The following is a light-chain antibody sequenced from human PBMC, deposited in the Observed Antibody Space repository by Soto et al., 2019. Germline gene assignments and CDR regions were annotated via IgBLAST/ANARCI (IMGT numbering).Light chain of an antibody. V-gene: IGKV3-20*01. CDR1: QSVSSSY. J-gene: IGKJ1*01. CDR3: QQYASSSWT. CDR2: RAS. Sequence: EIVLTQSPGTLSLSPGERATLSCRASQSVSSSYLAWYQQKPGQAPRLLIYRASSRAAGIPDRFSGSGSGTDFNLTISSLEPEDVSVYYCQQYASSSWTFGQGTKVEIK.